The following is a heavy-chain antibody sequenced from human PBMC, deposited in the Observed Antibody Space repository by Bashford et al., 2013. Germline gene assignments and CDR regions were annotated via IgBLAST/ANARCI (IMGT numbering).Heavy chain of an antibody. CDR3: ARHSGYNYGFPRYFDL. J-gene: IGHJ2*01. Sequence: SETLSLTCTVSGGSVRSRGDSWSWIRQPPGKGLEWIGTIYHSGITYYSPSLRSRVTISVDTSKNQFSLKLSSVTAADTAVYYCARHSGYNYGFPRYFDLWGRGTLVTVSS. V-gene: IGHV4-39*01. CDR2: IYHSGIT. CDR1: GGSVRSRGDS. D-gene: IGHD5-18*01.